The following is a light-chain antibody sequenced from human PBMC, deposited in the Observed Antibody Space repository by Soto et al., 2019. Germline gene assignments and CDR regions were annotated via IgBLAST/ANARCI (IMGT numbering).Light chain of an antibody. Sequence: QTVVTQESSFSVSPGGTVTLTCGLISGSVSTANNPSWYQQTPGQAPRTLIYSTSTRSSGVPDRFSGSTDGSSNSASLTISGLQTDDEADYYCQSYDSSTVVFGGGTKVTVL. CDR2: STS. CDR3: QSYDSSTVV. V-gene: IGLV8-61*01. J-gene: IGLJ2*01. CDR1: SGSVSTANN.